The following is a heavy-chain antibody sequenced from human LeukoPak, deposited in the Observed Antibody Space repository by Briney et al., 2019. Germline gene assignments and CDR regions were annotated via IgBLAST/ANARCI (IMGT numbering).Heavy chain of an antibody. D-gene: IGHD5-12*01. V-gene: IGHV4-34*01. CDR1: GGSFSGYY. Sequence: SETLSLTCAVYGGSFSGYYWSWIRQPPGKGLEWIGEINHSGSTNYNPSLKSRVTISVDTSKNQFSLKLSSVTAADTAVYYCARGGGWLRLLFDYWGQGTLVTVSS. CDR2: INHSGST. CDR3: ARGGGWLRLLFDY. J-gene: IGHJ4*02.